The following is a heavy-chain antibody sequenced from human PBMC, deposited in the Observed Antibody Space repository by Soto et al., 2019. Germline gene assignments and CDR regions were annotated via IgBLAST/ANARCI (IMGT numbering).Heavy chain of an antibody. CDR1: GYTFTSYG. J-gene: IGHJ6*03. CDR2: ISAYNGNT. Sequence: ASVKVSCKASGYTFTSYGISWVRQAPGQGLEWMGWISAYNGNTNYAQKLQGRVTMTTDTSTSTAYMELRSLRSDDTAVYYCARVYSGYESTRYMDVWGKGTTVTVSS. V-gene: IGHV1-18*01. D-gene: IGHD5-12*01. CDR3: ARVYSGYESTRYMDV.